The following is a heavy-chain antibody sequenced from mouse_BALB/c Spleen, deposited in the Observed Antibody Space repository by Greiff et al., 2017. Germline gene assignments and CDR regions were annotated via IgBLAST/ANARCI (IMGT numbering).Heavy chain of an antibody. V-gene: IGHV5-17*02. J-gene: IGHJ1*01. Sequence: EVQGVESGGGLVQPGGSRKLSCAASGFTFSSFGMHWVRQAPEKGLEWVAYISSGSSTIYYADTVKGRFTISRDNPKNTLFLQMTSLRSEDTAMYYCARSGYYGSYDVWGAGTTVTVSS. CDR1: GFTFSSFG. CDR3: ARSGYYGSYDV. CDR2: ISSGSSTI. D-gene: IGHD1-1*01.